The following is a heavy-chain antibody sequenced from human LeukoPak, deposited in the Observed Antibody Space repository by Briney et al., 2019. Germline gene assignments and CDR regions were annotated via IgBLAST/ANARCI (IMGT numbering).Heavy chain of an antibody. CDR3: AAVPESYYTVYYFNY. Sequence: GSLRLSCTASGFTFGDHAMSWFRQPPGKGLEWIAEINHSGSSKYNPSLKSRVTISVDTSKNQFSLKLTSVTAADTAVYYCAAVPESYYTVYYFNYWGQGTLVTVSS. J-gene: IGHJ4*02. D-gene: IGHD3-10*01. CDR1: GFTFGDHA. CDR2: INHSGSS. V-gene: IGHV4-34*08.